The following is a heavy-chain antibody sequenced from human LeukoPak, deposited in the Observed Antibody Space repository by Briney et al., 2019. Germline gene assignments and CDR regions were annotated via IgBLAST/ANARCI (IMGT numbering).Heavy chain of an antibody. J-gene: IGHJ4*02. Sequence: GGPLRLSCAASGFTFSGSAMHWVRQASGKGLEWVGRIRSKTNDYATAYAASVKGRFTISRDDSKNTAYLQMNNLKTEDTAVYYCTRIGPTTADYWGQGTLVTVSS. CDR2: IRSKTNDYAT. CDR3: TRIGPTTADY. D-gene: IGHD5-12*01. CDR1: GFTFSGSA. V-gene: IGHV3-73*01.